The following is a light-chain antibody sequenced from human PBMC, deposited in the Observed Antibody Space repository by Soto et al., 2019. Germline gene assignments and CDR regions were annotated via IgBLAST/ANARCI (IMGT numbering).Light chain of an antibody. V-gene: IGLV2-14*01. CDR2: EVT. Sequence: QSVLTQPASVSGSPGQSITISCTGTSSDVGGHDTVCWYQQHPGKVPKLLIYEVTNRPSGVSSRFSGSKSGNTASLTIFGLQAEDEADYYCYSWVTGNTVVFGGGTKLTVL. J-gene: IGLJ2*01. CDR1: SSDVGGHDT. CDR3: YSWVTGNTVV.